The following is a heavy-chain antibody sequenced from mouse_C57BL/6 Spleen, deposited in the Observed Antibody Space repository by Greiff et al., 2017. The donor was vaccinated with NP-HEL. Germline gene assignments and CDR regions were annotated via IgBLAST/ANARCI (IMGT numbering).Heavy chain of an antibody. CDR2: IYWDDDK. D-gene: IGHD3-1*01. CDR3: ARRARDGGFYYFDY. V-gene: IGHV8-12*01. Sequence: ESGPGILQSSQTLSLTCSFSGFSLSTSGMGVSWIRQPSGKGLEWPAHIYWDDDKRYNPSLKSRLTISKDTSRNQVFLKITSVDTADTATYYCARRARDGGFYYFDYWGQGTTLTVSS. CDR1: GFSLSTSGMG. J-gene: IGHJ2*01.